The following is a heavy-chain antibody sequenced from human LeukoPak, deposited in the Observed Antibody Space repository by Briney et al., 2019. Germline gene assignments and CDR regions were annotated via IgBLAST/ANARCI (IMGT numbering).Heavy chain of an antibody. V-gene: IGHV2-5*01. J-gene: IGHJ6*02. Sequence: SGPTLVNPTQTLTLTCTFSGFSLSTRGVGVGWIRQPPVKALEWLALIYWNDDKRYSPSLKSRLTITKDTSKNQVVLTMTNMDPVDTATYYCAHSDYDFWSGYQYYGMDVWGQGTTVTVSS. CDR3: AHSDYDFWSGYQYYGMDV. CDR1: GFSLSTRGVG. D-gene: IGHD3-3*01. CDR2: IYWNDDK.